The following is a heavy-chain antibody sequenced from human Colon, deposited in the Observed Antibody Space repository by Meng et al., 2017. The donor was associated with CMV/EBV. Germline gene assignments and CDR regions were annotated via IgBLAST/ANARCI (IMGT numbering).Heavy chain of an antibody. CDR1: GFIFSTFG. CDR2: INGGIGLTT. Sequence: GGSLRLSCAAAGFIFSTFGMTWVRQAPGKGLEWVALINGGIGLTTYYGDSVKGRFTVSRDNSKNTLYLQRSSLRDDDTAMYYCVRGSDFDNWGQGTLVTVSS. J-gene: IGHJ4*02. CDR3: VRGSDFDN. V-gene: IGHV3-23*03. D-gene: IGHD6-6*01.